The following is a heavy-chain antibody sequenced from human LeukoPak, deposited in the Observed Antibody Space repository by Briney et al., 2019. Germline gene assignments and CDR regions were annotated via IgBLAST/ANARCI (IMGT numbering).Heavy chain of an antibody. Sequence: PGGSLRLSCAASGFTFSSYAMSWVRQAPGKGLEWVSAISGSGGSTYYADSVKGRFTISRDNSKNTLYLQMNSLRAEDTAVYYCAKYNLGHSSGWYTRNDYYYYYMDVWGKGTTVTVSS. J-gene: IGHJ6*03. CDR2: ISGSGGST. CDR3: AKYNLGHSSGWYTRNDYYYYYMDV. CDR1: GFTFSSYA. D-gene: IGHD6-19*01. V-gene: IGHV3-23*01.